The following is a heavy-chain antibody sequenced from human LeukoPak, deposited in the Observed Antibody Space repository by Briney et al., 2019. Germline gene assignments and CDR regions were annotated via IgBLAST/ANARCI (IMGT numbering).Heavy chain of an antibody. D-gene: IGHD3-10*01. CDR3: ARDDYRGVTNFDP. CDR1: GGSISPYF. CDR2: ISYSGST. J-gene: IGHJ5*02. V-gene: IGHV4-59*01. Sequence: SETLSLTCTVSGGSISPYFWSWIRQPPGKGLEWIGYISYSGSTNYNPSLKSRVPISVDTSKNQFSLQLSSVTAADTAVYYCARDDYRGVTNFDPWGQGTLVTVYS.